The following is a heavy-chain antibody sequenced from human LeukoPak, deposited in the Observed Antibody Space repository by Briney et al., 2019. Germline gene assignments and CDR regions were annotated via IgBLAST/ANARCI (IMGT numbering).Heavy chain of an antibody. V-gene: IGHV4-34*01. D-gene: IGHD6-19*01. CDR2: INHSGST. J-gene: IGHJ3*02. Sequence: SETLSLTCAVYGGSFSGYYWSWIRQPPGKGLEWIGEINHSGSTNYNPSLKSRVTISVDTSKNQFSLKLSSVTAADTAVYYCVRGHLVGGWFKYDAFDIWGQGTMVTVSS. CDR3: VRGHLVGGWFKYDAFDI. CDR1: GGSFSGYY.